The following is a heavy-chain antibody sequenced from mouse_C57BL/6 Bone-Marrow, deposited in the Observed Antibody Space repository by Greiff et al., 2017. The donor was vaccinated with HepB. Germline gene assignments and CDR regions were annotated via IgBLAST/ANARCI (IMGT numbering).Heavy chain of an antibody. D-gene: IGHD1-1*01. V-gene: IGHV5-15*04. CDR1: GFTFSDYG. Sequence: EVKLLESGGGLVQPGGSLKLSCAASGFTFSDYGMAWVRQAPRKGPEWVAFISNLAYSIYYADTVTGRFTISRENAENTLYLEMSSLRSEDTAMYYCARRGIDYYGSSYWYFDVWGTGTTVTVSS. CDR2: ISNLAYSI. J-gene: IGHJ1*03. CDR3: ARRGIDYYGSSYWYFDV.